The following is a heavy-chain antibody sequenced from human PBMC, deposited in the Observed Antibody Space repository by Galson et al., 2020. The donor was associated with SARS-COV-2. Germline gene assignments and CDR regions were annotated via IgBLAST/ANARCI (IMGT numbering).Heavy chain of an antibody. V-gene: IGHV3-7*04. CDR3: ARDAMGAREAYNLFDL. Sequence: GGSLRLSCVASGFSFSTYWMTWVRQGPGRGPEWVANIKQGESEKYYLDSVKGRFTISRDNAKNSLYLQMDSLRVEDTAIYYCARDAMGAREAYNLFDLWGQGTRVTVSS. J-gene: IGHJ5*01. D-gene: IGHD1-26*01. CDR1: GFSFSTYW. CDR2: IKQGESEK.